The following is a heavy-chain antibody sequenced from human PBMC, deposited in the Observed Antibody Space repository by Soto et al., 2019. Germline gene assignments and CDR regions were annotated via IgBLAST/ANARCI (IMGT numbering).Heavy chain of an antibody. CDR3: ARDSPPSDY. J-gene: IGHJ4*02. Sequence: QVQLVQSGAEVKKPGASVKVSGKASGYTFSSYAITWVRQAPGQGLEWMAWISAYSGNTNYAQKFQGRVTMTTDTSTNTAYMELRSLSSDDTAVYYCARDSPPSDYWGQGTLVTVSS. CDR2: ISAYSGNT. CDR1: GYTFSSYA. V-gene: IGHV1-18*01.